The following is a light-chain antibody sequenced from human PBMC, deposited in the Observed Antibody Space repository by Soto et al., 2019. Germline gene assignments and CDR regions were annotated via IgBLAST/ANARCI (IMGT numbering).Light chain of an antibody. CDR3: TSYAGSNNFPYV. V-gene: IGLV2-8*01. Sequence: QSALTQPPSAAGSPGQSVTISCTGTSTDVGGYNYVSWYQQYPGKAPKLMIYEVSKRPSGVPDRFSGSKSGSTASLTVSGLQAEDEADYYCTSYAGSNNFPYVFGTGTKVTVL. CDR1: STDVGGYNY. J-gene: IGLJ1*01. CDR2: EVS.